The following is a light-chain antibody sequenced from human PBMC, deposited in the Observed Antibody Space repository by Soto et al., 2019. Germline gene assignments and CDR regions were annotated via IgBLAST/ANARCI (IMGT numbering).Light chain of an antibody. Sequence: SALTQPASVSGSPGQSITISCTGTSSDVGSYNLVSWYQQHPGKAPKLMIYEGSKRPSGVSNRFSGSKSGNTASLTISGLQAEDEADYYCCSYAGSSTFYVFGTGTKVT. CDR1: SSDVGSYNL. CDR3: CSYAGSSTFYV. J-gene: IGLJ1*01. V-gene: IGLV2-23*01. CDR2: EGS.